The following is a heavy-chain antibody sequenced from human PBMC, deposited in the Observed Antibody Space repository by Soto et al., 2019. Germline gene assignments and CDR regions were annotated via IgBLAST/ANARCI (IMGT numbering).Heavy chain of an antibody. Sequence: LSLTCAVYGGSFSGYYWSWIRQPPGKGLEWIGEINHSGSTNYNPSLKSRVTISVDTSKNQFSLKLSSVTAADTAVYYCARGEGIAAAGTTGWFDPWGQGTLVTVSS. V-gene: IGHV4-34*01. D-gene: IGHD6-13*01. CDR2: INHSGST. CDR3: ARGEGIAAAGTTGWFDP. CDR1: GGSFSGYY. J-gene: IGHJ5*02.